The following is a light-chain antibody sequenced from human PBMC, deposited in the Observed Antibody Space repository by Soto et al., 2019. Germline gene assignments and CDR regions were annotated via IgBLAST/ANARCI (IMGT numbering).Light chain of an antibody. V-gene: IGKV3-15*01. CDR3: QQYNERPPWT. CDR2: VAS. Sequence: EIVMTQSPATLSVSPGESVTLSCRASLTMNNNIAWYQHKPGQAPRLLIFVASSRATGVPGRFSGSGFGTEFTLSISSLQSEDFAVYYCQQYNERPPWTFGQGTTVEMK. J-gene: IGKJ1*01. CDR1: LTMNNN.